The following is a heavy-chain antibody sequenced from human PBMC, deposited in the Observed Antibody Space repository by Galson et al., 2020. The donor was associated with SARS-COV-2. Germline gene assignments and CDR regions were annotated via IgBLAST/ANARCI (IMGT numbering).Heavy chain of an antibody. J-gene: IGHJ4*02. Sequence: SCTTSGFPFGDYAMSWFRQAPGKGLEWAGFIRSKAYGATTDYAASVKGRFTISRDDSKSIAYLQMDSLKTEDTAVYYCLPTYYDTVDFWGQGTLVTVSS. CDR3: LPTYYDTVDF. CDR1: GFPFGDYA. V-gene: IGHV3-49*03. CDR2: IRSKAYGATT. D-gene: IGHD3-22*01.